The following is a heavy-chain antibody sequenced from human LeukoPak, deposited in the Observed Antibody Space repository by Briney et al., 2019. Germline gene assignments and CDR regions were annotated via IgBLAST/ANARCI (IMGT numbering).Heavy chain of an antibody. J-gene: IGHJ4*02. CDR2: IIPILGIA. D-gene: IGHD3-16*02. CDR3: ARGVTFGGVIVKIDY. Sequence: SVKVTCKAAGGTFSCNAISWVRLAPGQGLEWMGRIIPILGIANYAQKFQGRVTITAEKSTSTAYMELSSLRSEDTAVYYFARGVTFGGVIVKIDYWGQGTLVTVSS. V-gene: IGHV1-69*04. CDR1: GGTFSCNA.